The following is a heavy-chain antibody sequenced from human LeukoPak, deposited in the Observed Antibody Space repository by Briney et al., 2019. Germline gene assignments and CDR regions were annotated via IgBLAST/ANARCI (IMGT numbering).Heavy chain of an antibody. J-gene: IGHJ4*02. V-gene: IGHV3-74*01. CDR3: TRAGGSAPGDY. CDR2: ITSDGSTT. CDR1: GFTFSSYW. D-gene: IGHD3-10*01. Sequence: PGGSLALSCAASGFTFSSYWMHWVRQAPGKGLVWVSRITSDGSTTSYADSVKGRFTISRDNAKNTLYLQRNSLRAEDTAVYYCTRAGGSAPGDYWGQGTLVTVSS.